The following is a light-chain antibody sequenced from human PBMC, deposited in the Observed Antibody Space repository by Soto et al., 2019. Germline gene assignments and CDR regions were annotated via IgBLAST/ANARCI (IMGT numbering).Light chain of an antibody. CDR1: QCVGNF. Sequence: DIQMTQSPSSLSASVGDRVAITCRASQCVGNFLNWYQQKPGLPTKCLIYAASNLQSGVPSRFSGSGSGTDFTRTISNLQPEDFATYYCQQSFTTWTFGQGTKVDI. CDR2: AAS. CDR3: QQSFTTWT. J-gene: IGKJ1*01. V-gene: IGKV1-39*01.